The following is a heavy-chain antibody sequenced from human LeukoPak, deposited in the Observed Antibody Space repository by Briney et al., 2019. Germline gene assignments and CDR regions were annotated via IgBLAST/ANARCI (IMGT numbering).Heavy chain of an antibody. Sequence: GGSLRLSCAASGFTVSSNYMSWVRQAPGKGLEWVSVIYSGGSTYYADSVKGRSTISRDNSKNTLYLQMNSLRAEDTAVYYCARPTYGDYPDYYYGMDVWGQGTTVTVSS. CDR1: GFTVSSNY. CDR3: ARPTYGDYPDYYYGMDV. V-gene: IGHV3-66*01. J-gene: IGHJ6*02. CDR2: IYSGGST. D-gene: IGHD4-17*01.